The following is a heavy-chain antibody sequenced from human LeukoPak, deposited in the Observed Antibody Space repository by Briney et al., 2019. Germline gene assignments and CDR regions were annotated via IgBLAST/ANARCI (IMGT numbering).Heavy chain of an antibody. CDR1: GFTFSSYA. V-gene: IGHV3-30*04. CDR3: ARDATAMVPDYYFDY. CDR2: ISYDGSNK. Sequence: GGSLRLSSAASGFTFSSYAMHWVRQAPGKGLEWVAVISYDGSNKYYADSVKGRFTISRDNSKNTLYLQMNSLRAEDTAVYYCARDATAMVPDYYFDYWGQGTLVTVSS. J-gene: IGHJ4*02. D-gene: IGHD5-18*01.